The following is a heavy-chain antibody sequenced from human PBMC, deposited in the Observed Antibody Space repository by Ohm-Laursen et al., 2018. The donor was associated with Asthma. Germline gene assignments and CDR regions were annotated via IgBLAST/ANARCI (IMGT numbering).Heavy chain of an antibody. Sequence: ASVKVSCKASGYTFTSYSMHWVRQAPGQGLEWMGIINPNGGSTSYAQKFQGRVTMTRDTSTSTVYMELSSLRSEDTAVYYCARVPRITIFGVVRRYYYGMDVWGQGTTVTVSS. J-gene: IGHJ6*02. CDR3: ARVPRITIFGVVRRYYYGMDV. D-gene: IGHD3-3*01. CDR2: INPNGGST. CDR1: GYTFTSYS. V-gene: IGHV1-46*01.